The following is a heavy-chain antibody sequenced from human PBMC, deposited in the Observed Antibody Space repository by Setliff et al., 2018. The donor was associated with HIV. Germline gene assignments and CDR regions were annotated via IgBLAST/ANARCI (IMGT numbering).Heavy chain of an antibody. J-gene: IGHJ4*02. V-gene: IGHV3-33*06. CDR2: LWYDGGKK. D-gene: IGHD3-22*01. CDR3: AKELAASGLGYFDS. CDR1: GFTLSVYG. Sequence: GGSLRLSCEGSGFTLSVYGMHWVRQAPGKGLEWVAVLWYDGGKKHYADSLKGRFTISRDNSKNTVYLQMNSLRAEDTAEYYCAKELAASGLGYFDSWGRGILVTVSS.